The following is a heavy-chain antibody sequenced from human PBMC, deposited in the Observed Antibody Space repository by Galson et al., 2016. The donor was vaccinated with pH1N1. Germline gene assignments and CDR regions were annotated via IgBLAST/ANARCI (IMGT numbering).Heavy chain of an antibody. CDR2: INGNGVDI. J-gene: IGHJ4*02. D-gene: IGHD2-21*01. CDR1: GFTFRSYG. Sequence: SLRLSCAASGFTFRSYGMSWVRQVPGKGLEWVSAINGNGVDIYYADSVKGRFAISRDNSKNTLDRQMNSLRGEDPAVYFCARLTYCGDDCLYFNYWGQGTLVTVSS. V-gene: IGHV3-23*01. CDR3: ARLTYCGDDCLYFNY.